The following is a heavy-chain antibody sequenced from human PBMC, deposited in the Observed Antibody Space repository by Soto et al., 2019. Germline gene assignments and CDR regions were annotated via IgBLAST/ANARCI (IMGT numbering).Heavy chain of an antibody. CDR1: EFIFSDYA. J-gene: IGHJ6*02. V-gene: IGHV3-30*04. CDR2: ISDSGRDI. Sequence: QVQLVESGGGVVQPGRSLRLSCAASEFIFSDYAIHWVRQTPGKGLEWVAVISDSGRDIFYADSVKGRFIISRDNSKNTLYLQMNNLRTEDTALYYCVRCGEDCHQKTSGMDVWGQGTTVTVSS. D-gene: IGHD2-21*02. CDR3: VRCGEDCHQKTSGMDV.